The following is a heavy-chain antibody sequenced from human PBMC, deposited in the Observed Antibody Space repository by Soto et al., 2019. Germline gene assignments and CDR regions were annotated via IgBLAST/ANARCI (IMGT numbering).Heavy chain of an antibody. CDR3: ASFMSSHYYDSSVAAYYGMDV. CDR2: ISSSGSTI. V-gene: IGHV3-48*03. CDR1: GFTFSSYE. Sequence: EVQLVESGGGLVQPGGSLRLSCAASGFTFSSYEMNWVRQAPGKGLEWVSYISSSGSTIYYADSVKGRFTISRDNAKNSLYLQMNSLRAEDTAVYYCASFMSSHYYDSSVAAYYGMDVWGQGTTVTVSS. D-gene: IGHD3-22*01. J-gene: IGHJ6*02.